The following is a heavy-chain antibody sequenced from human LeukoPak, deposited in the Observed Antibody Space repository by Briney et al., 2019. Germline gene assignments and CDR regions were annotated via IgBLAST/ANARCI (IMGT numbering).Heavy chain of an antibody. V-gene: IGHV3-53*01. D-gene: IGHD6-13*01. J-gene: IGHJ3*02. CDR3: ARTAHFYSNGFDI. Sequence: AGGSLRLSCAASGFIVSNYYMNWVRQAPGKGLECVSVIYNGGATYYADSVKGRFTISRDNSKNTLYLQMNGLRAEDMAVYFCARTAHFYSNGFDIWGQGTMVTVSS. CDR2: IYNGGAT. CDR1: GFIVSNYY.